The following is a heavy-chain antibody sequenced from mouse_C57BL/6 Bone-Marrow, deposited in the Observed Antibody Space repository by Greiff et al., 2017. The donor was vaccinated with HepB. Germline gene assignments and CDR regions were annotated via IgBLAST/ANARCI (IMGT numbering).Heavy chain of an antibody. V-gene: IGHV1-76*01. J-gene: IGHJ2*01. Sequence: VQLQQSGAELVRPGASVKLSCKASGYTFTDYYINWVKQRPGQGLEWIARIYPGSGNTYYNEKFKGKATLTAEKSSSTAYMQLSSLTSEDSAVYFFARRGYGSSYDWGQGTTLTVSS. CDR1: GYTFTDYY. D-gene: IGHD1-1*01. CDR3: ARRGYGSSYD. CDR2: IYPGSGNT.